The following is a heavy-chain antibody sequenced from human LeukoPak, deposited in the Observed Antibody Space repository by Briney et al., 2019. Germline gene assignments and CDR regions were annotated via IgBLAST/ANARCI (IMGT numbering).Heavy chain of an antibody. CDR2: ISYDGSNK. CDR3: AKGYYDSSGYYYAMDWYFDL. CDR1: GFTFSSYG. V-gene: IGHV3-30*18. Sequence: PGGSLRLSCAASGFTFSSYGMHWVRQAPGKGLEWVAVISYDGSNKYYADSVKGRFTISRDNSKNTLYLQMNSLRAEDTAVYYCAKGYYDSSGYYYAMDWYFDLWGRGTLVTVSS. D-gene: IGHD3-22*01. J-gene: IGHJ2*01.